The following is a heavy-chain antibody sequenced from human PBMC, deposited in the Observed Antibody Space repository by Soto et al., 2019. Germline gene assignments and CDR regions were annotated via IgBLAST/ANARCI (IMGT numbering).Heavy chain of an antibody. CDR1: GGSFSGYY. V-gene: IGHV4-34*01. J-gene: IGHJ4*02. Sequence: PSETLSLTCAVYGGSFSGYYWSWIRQPPGKGLEWIGEINHSGSTNYNPSLKSRVTISVDTSKNQFSLKLSSVTAADTAVYYCARGENLNNYYDSSGHDYWGQGTLVTVSS. D-gene: IGHD3-22*01. CDR2: INHSGST. CDR3: ARGENLNNYYDSSGHDY.